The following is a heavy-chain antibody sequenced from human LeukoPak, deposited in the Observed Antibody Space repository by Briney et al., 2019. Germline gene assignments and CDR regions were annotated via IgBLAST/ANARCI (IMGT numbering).Heavy chain of an antibody. D-gene: IGHD3-3*01. CDR3: ARDGGYYDFWSGYSSYYYMDV. CDR1: GFTFSSYG. CDR2: IRYDGSNE. Sequence: PGGSLRLSCAASGFTFSSYGMHWVRQAPGKGLEWVTFIRYDGSNEYYADSVKGRFTISRDNPKNTLYLQMNSLRVEDTAVYYCARDGGYYDFWSGYSSYYYMDVWGKGTTVTVSS. V-gene: IGHV3-30*02. J-gene: IGHJ6*03.